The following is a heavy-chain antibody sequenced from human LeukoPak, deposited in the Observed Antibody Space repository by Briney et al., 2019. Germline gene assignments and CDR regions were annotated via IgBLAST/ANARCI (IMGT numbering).Heavy chain of an antibody. CDR1: GFTFSSYA. D-gene: IGHD7-27*01. Sequence: GGSLRLSCAASGFTFSSYAMSWVRQAPGKGLEWVSAISGSGGSTYYADSVKGRFTISRDKSKNTLYLQMNSLRAEDTAVYYCARDHNWGNEVDYWGQGTLVTVSS. J-gene: IGHJ4*02. V-gene: IGHV3-23*01. CDR3: ARDHNWGNEVDY. CDR2: ISGSGGST.